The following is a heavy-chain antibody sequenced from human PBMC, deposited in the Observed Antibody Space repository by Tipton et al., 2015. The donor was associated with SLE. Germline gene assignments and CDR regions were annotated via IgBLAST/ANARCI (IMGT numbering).Heavy chain of an antibody. CDR2: IYHSGST. CDR3: ARDQGERSS. CDR1: GYSISSGYY. D-gene: IGHD1-1*01. V-gene: IGHV4-38-2*02. J-gene: IGHJ4*02. Sequence: TLSLTCTVSGYSISSGYYWGWIRQPPGKGLEWIGSIYHSGSTNYNPSLKSRVTISVDKSKNQFSLKLSSVTAADTAVYYCARDQGERSSWGQGTLVTVSS.